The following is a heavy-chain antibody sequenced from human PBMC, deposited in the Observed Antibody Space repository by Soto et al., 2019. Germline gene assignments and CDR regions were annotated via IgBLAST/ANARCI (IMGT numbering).Heavy chain of an antibody. Sequence: QLQLQESGPGLVKPSETLSLTCTVSGGSISSSGYYWGWIRPAPGKGLEWIGNIYYSGSTNYNPSLKRPVVLAVDPHNNQLSLKESSVTAAGTAVYYYARLSYYGSGSIFDYWGQGTLVTVSS. CDR2: IYYSGST. CDR1: GGSISSSGYY. CDR3: ARLSYYGSGSIFDY. D-gene: IGHD3-10*01. V-gene: IGHV4-39*01. J-gene: IGHJ4*02.